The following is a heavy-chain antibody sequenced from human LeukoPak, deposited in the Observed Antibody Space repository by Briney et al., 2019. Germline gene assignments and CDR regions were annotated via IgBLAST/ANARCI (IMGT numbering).Heavy chain of an antibody. CDR3: ARDNSCSSTSCYRAGGYDY. D-gene: IGHD2-2*02. CDR1: GYTFTSYY. Sequence: ASVKVSCKASGYTFTSYYMHWVRQAPGQGLEWMGIINPSGGSTSYAQKFQGGVTMTRDTSTSTVYMELSSLRSEDTAVYYCARDNSCSSTSCYRAGGYDYWGQGTLVTVSS. CDR2: INPSGGST. J-gene: IGHJ4*02. V-gene: IGHV1-46*01.